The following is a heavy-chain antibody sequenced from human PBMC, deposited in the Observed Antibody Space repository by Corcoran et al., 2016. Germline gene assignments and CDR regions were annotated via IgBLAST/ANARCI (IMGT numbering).Heavy chain of an antibody. CDR3: ARPGGRYYVDYPLDV. D-gene: IGHD4-17*01. Sequence: EVQLVPSGAEVKKPGEFRKISWKAFGYHFTTYWIGWVRQVPGKGLEWRGFIYPGDSDTRYSPSFQGQVNISADQSVNTAYLQWSSLKASDTAMYYCARPGGRYYVDYPLDVWGQGTTVTVSS. CDR2: IYPGDSDT. CDR1: GYHFTTYW. V-gene: IGHV5-51*01. J-gene: IGHJ6*02.